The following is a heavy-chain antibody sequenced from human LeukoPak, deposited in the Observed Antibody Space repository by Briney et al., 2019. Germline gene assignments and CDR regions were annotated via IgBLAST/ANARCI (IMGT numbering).Heavy chain of an antibody. CDR3: AKGLKLSKDAFDI. V-gene: IGHV3-23*01. Sequence: GGSLRLSCAASGFSFSNYAMSWVRQAPGKGLEWVSAISGSGAYTYYADSVKGRFTLSRDNSKNTLYLQMNSLRADDTAIYYRAKGLKLSKDAFDIWGQGTMVTVSS. CDR1: GFSFSNYA. D-gene: IGHD2-15*01. J-gene: IGHJ3*02. CDR2: ISGSGAYT.